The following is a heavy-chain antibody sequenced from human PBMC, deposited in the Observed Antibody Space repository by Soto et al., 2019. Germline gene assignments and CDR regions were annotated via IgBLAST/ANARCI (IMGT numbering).Heavy chain of an antibody. Sequence: SVKVSCKASGGTFSSYAISWVRQAPGQGLEWMGWIIPIFGTANYAQKFQGRVTITADESTSTAYMELSSLRSEDTAVYYCARVPYYYDSSGYTFYYYYGMDVWGQGTTLTVSS. CDR2: IIPIFGTA. J-gene: IGHJ6*02. D-gene: IGHD3-22*01. CDR1: GGTFSSYA. V-gene: IGHV1-69*13. CDR3: ARVPYYYDSSGYTFYYYYGMDV.